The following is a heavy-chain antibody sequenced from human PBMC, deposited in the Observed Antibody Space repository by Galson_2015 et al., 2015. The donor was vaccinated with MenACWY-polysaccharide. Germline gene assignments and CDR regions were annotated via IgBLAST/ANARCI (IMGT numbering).Heavy chain of an antibody. D-gene: IGHD1-26*01. J-gene: IGHJ4*02. V-gene: IGHV3-7*01. Sequence: SLRLSCAASGFTFNNYWMSWVRQAPGKEPEWVANIRQDGSEMYYVDSVKGRFTISRDNAKDSLFLQMNSLRAEDTAAYYCARDKAVGATHFDYWGRGTLVTVSS. CDR3: ARDKAVGATHFDY. CDR1: GFTFNNYW. CDR2: IRQDGSEM.